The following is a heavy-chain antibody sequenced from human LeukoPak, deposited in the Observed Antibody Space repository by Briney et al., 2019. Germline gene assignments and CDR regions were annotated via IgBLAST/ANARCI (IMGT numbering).Heavy chain of an antibody. CDR3: ARDWGSATDNWFDP. CDR2: IYYSGST. Sequence: SETLSLTCTVSGGSISSSSYYWSWIRQPPGKGLEWIGYIYYSGSTNYNPSLKSRVTISVDTSKNQFSLKLSSVTAADTAVYYCARDWGSATDNWFDPWGQGTLVTVSS. CDR1: GGSISSSSYY. J-gene: IGHJ5*02. V-gene: IGHV4-61*01. D-gene: IGHD3-16*01.